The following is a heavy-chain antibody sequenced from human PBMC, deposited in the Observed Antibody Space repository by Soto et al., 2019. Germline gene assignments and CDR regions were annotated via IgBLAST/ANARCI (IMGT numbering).Heavy chain of an antibody. CDR3: ARGGLEPFDY. J-gene: IGHJ4*02. V-gene: IGHV3-74*01. Sequence: GGSLRLSCATSGFTFSVEWMHWVRQVPGKGLVWVSRINKDGSYKNYADFVEGRFTISRDDAKSELYLHMDRLRAEDTAVYYCARGGLEPFDYLGQGALVTVSS. CDR1: GFTFSVEW. CDR2: INKDGSYK. D-gene: IGHD1-1*01.